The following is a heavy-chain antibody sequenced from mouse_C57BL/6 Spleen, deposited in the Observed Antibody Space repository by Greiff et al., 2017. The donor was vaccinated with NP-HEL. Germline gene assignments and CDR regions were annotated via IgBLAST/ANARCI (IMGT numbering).Heavy chain of an antibody. CDR1: GYTFTSYW. D-gene: IGHD1-1*01. J-gene: IGHJ2*01. Sequence: VQLQQPGTELVKPGASVKLSCKASGYTFTSYWMHWVKQRPGQGLEWIGNINPSNGGTNYNEKFKSKATLTVDKSSSTAYMQLSSLTSEDSAVYYFARSSSYEVYFDDWGQGTTLTVSS. CDR2: INPSNGGT. CDR3: ARSSSYEVYFDD. V-gene: IGHV1-53*01.